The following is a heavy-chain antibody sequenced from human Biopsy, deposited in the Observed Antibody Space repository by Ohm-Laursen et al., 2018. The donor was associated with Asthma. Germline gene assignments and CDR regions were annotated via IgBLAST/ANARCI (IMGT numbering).Heavy chain of an antibody. CDR3: ARGDSSNWSHYYFDY. D-gene: IGHD3-22*01. CDR2: IYSGGTS. J-gene: IGHJ4*02. V-gene: IGHV3-53*01. CDR1: GFAVSRDH. Sequence: SLRPSCAASGFAVSRDHMFWVRQAPGKGLEWVSVIYSGGTSHTADSVRGRFTISRDYSKNTLYLQMHSLRAEDTAVYYCARGDSSNWSHYYFDYWGQGTLVTVSS.